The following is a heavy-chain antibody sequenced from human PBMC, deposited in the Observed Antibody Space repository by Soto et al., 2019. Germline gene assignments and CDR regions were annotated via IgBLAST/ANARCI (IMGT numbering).Heavy chain of an antibody. Sequence: SETLSLTCTVSGGSISSYYWSWIRQPPGKGLEWIGYIYYSGSTNYNPSLKSRVTISVDTSKNQFSLKLSSVTAADTAVYYCARQYSSGWYEWFDPWGQGTLVTVSS. CDR1: GGSISSYY. CDR2: IYYSGST. CDR3: ARQYSSGWYEWFDP. D-gene: IGHD6-19*01. V-gene: IGHV4-59*08. J-gene: IGHJ5*02.